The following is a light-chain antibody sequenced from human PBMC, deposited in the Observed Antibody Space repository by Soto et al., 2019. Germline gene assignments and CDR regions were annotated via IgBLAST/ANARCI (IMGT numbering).Light chain of an antibody. V-gene: IGKV3-15*01. CDR2: GAS. CDR1: QRVSNN. CDR3: QQYSSWPFT. J-gene: IGKJ3*01. Sequence: EIVLTQSPATLSVFPGEKATLSCGASQRVSNNLAWYHQKPGQAPRPLIYGASTRATGVPARFSGSGSGTEFTLTIRSLQSEDSAIYYCQQYSSWPFTFGPGTKVAIE.